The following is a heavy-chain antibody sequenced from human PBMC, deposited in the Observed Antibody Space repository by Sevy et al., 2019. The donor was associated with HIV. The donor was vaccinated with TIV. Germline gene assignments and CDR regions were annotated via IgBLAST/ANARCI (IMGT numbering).Heavy chain of an antibody. Sequence: GGSLRLSCAASGFTFRKYSMSWVRQPPGKGLEWVSTLSFGCGEINYADSVKGRFTISRDNSKCSVYLQMNNLRPEDTAVYYCAREGCTKPHDYWGQGTLVTVSS. CDR2: LSFGCGEI. J-gene: IGHJ4*02. CDR1: GFTFRKYS. D-gene: IGHD2-8*01. V-gene: IGHV3-23*01. CDR3: AREGCTKPHDY.